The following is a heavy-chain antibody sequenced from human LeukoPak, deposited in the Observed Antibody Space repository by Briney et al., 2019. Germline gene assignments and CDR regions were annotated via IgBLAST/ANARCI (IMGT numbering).Heavy chain of an antibody. J-gene: IGHJ5*02. D-gene: IGHD3-9*01. V-gene: IGHV4-34*01. CDR3: ARRGPPAGVRYYFDP. CDR1: GEPFSGYY. Sequence: PSETLSLTCAVYGEPFSGYYWRWIPQPPGKGLEWIGEINHSGSTNYNPSLKSRDTISVDTSKNQFSLKLSSVTAAGTAVYYCARRGPPAGVRYYFDPWGQGTLVTVSS. CDR2: INHSGST.